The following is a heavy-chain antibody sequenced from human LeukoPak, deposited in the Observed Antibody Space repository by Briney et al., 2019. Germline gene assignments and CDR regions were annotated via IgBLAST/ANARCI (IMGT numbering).Heavy chain of an antibody. J-gene: IGHJ4*02. CDR1: GFTFSTYG. V-gene: IGHV3-33*01. CDR3: ARAVGIAVAGTDY. D-gene: IGHD6-19*01. Sequence: QPGGSLRLSCAASGFTFSTYGMHWVRQAPGKGLEWVTVIWHDGSHKDYADSVKGRFTISRDNAKNSLYLQMNSLRAEDTAVYYCARAVGIAVAGTDYWGQGTLVTVSS. CDR2: IWHDGSHK.